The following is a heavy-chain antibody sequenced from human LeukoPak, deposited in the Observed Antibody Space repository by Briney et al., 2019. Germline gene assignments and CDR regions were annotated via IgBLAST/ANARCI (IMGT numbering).Heavy chain of an antibody. Sequence: GASVKVSCKASGYTFTSYDINWVRQATGQGLEWMGWMNPNSGNTGYAQKFQGRVTMTRNTSISTAYMELSSLRSEDTAVYYCARGRDYDFWSGYYLDYCYYGMDVWGQGTTVTVSS. CDR1: GYTFTSYD. CDR2: MNPNSGNT. CDR3: ARGRDYDFWSGYYLDYCYYGMDV. J-gene: IGHJ6*02. V-gene: IGHV1-8*01. D-gene: IGHD3-3*01.